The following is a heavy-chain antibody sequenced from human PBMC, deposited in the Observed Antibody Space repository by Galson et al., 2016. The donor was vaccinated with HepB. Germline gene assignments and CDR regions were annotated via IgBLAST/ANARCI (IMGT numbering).Heavy chain of an antibody. CDR3: AREAQITIFGVVIPAHFDY. V-gene: IGHV4-61*01. Sequence: SETLSLTCTVSGGSVRSGSYYWSWIRQPPGKGLEWIGYIYYSGSTNYNPSLKSRVTISLDTSKNQFPLRLSSLTAADTAVYYCAREAQITIFGVVIPAHFDYWGQGTLVTVSS. CDR1: GGSVRSGSYY. J-gene: IGHJ4*02. CDR2: IYYSGST. D-gene: IGHD3-3*01.